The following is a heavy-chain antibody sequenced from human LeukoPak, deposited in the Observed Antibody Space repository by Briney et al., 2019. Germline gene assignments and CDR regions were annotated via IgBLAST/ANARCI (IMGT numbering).Heavy chain of an antibody. D-gene: IGHD3-3*01. J-gene: IGHJ4*02. Sequence: GGSLRLSCAGSGFSFSSYGMHWVRQAPGKGLEWMAFIRSDGSNKYYADSVKGRFTISRDNSKNTLYLQMKSLSAEDTAVYYCAKDSITIFGVVDVASLIDYWGQGTLVTVSS. CDR3: AKDSITIFGVVDVASLIDY. V-gene: IGHV3-30*02. CDR1: GFSFSSYG. CDR2: IRSDGSNK.